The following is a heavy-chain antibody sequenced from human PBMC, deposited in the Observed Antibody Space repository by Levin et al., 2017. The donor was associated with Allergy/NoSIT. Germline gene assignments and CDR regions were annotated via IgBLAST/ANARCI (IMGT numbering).Heavy chain of an antibody. CDR3: ARRTHRLLYNRVGLGIDKYYYGMDV. J-gene: IGHJ6*01. CDR2: SSVNSRNT. D-gene: IGHD1-14*01. Sequence: KAGESLKISCQASGYTFSKYGMSWVRQAPGQRPEWIGWSSVNSRNTKYAQKFQGRVSLTTDTSTTTAYMELRSLRSEDTAVYYGARRTHRLLYNRVGLGIDKYYYGMDVWGHGTTVIVSS. CDR1: GYTFSKYG. V-gene: IGHV1-18*01.